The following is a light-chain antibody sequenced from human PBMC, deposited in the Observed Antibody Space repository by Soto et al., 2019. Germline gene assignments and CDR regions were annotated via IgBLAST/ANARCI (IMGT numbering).Light chain of an antibody. CDR1: SSNIGAGYD. CDR3: QSYDRSLSGSRV. CDR2: DNS. V-gene: IGLV1-40*01. Sequence: QSVLTQPPSVSGAPGQRVTISCTGSSSNIGAGYDVHWYQQLPGTAPKLLIYDNSNRPSGVPDRFSGSKSGTSASLAITGLQAEYEADYYCQSYDRSLSGSRVFGTGTQLTVL. J-gene: IGLJ1*01.